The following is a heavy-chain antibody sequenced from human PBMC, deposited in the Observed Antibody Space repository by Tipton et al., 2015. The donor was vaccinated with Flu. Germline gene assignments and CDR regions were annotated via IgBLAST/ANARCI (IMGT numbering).Heavy chain of an antibody. CDR1: GFTFSSYW. J-gene: IGHJ6*02. D-gene: IGHD3-10*01. V-gene: IGHV3-7*01. CDR3: ARETGYYYGSGSTPYYYYYGMDV. CDR2: IKQDGSEK. Sequence: QLVQSGGGLVQPGGSLRLSCAASGFTFSSYWMSWVRQAPGKGLEWVANIKQDGSEKYYVDSVKGRFTISRDNAKNSLYLQMNSLRAEDTAVYYCARETGYYYGSGSTPYYYYYGMDVWGQGTTVTVSS.